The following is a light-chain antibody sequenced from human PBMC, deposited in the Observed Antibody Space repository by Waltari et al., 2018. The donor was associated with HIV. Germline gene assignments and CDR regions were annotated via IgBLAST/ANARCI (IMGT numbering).Light chain of an antibody. CDR1: SLRTYY. Sequence: SSELTQDPAVSVALGQTVRITCHGDSLRTYYATWYRQQPGQAPVLFVYGNNNRPSGIPDRFSGSSSGDTASLTITATQAEDEADYYCNSRDSSGNLVVFGGGTKLTVL. CDR3: NSRDSSGNLVV. V-gene: IGLV3-19*01. J-gene: IGLJ2*01. CDR2: GNN.